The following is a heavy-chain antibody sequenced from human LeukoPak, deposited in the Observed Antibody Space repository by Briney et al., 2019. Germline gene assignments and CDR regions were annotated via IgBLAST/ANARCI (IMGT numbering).Heavy chain of an antibody. D-gene: IGHD3-10*01. J-gene: IGHJ6*02. V-gene: IGHV4-39*07. Sequence: SETLSLTCSVSGGSISTGFSYWAWIRQPPGKGLEWIGSVYYSGSTYYNPSLKSRVTISVDTSKNQFSLKLSSVTAADTAVYYCARPWVRGTPKNYYYYGMDVWGQGTTVTVSS. CDR2: VYYSGST. CDR1: GGSISTGFSY. CDR3: ARPWVRGTPKNYYYYGMDV.